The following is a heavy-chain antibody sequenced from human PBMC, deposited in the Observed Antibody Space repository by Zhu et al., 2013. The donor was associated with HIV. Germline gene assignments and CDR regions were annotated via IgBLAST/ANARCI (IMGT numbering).Heavy chain of an antibody. J-gene: IGHJ2*01. CDR1: GGSISSYY. D-gene: IGHD2-2*01. Sequence: QVQLQESGPGLVKPSETLSLTCTVSGGSISSYYWSWIRQPPGKGLEWIGYIYYSGSTNYNPSLKSRVTISVDTSKNQFSLKLSSVTAADTAVYYCARVADCSSTSCYENHWYFDLWGLAPWSLSPQ. V-gene: IGHV4-59*01. CDR3: ARVADCSSTSCYENHWYFDL. CDR2: IYYSGST.